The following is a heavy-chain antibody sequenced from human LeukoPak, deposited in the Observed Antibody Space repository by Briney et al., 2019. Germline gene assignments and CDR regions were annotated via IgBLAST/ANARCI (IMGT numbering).Heavy chain of an antibody. Sequence: GGSLRLSCAASGFTFSSYAMHWVRQAPGEGLEWVAVISYDGSNKYYADSVKGRFTISRDNSKNTLYLQMNSLRAEDTAVYYCARAANWNDLDYWGQGTLVTVSS. CDR1: GFTFSSYA. V-gene: IGHV3-30-3*01. J-gene: IGHJ4*02. CDR3: ARAANWNDLDY. CDR2: ISYDGSNK. D-gene: IGHD1-1*01.